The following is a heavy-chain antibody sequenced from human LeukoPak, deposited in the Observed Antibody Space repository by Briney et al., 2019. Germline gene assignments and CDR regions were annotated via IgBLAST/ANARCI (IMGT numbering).Heavy chain of an antibody. J-gene: IGHJ4*02. CDR2: ISSSSSYI. V-gene: IGHV3-21*01. D-gene: IGHD2-8*01. Sequence: GGSLRLSCAASGFTFSSYSMNWVRQALGKGLEWVSSISSSSSYIYYADSVKGRFTISRDNAKNSLYLQMNSLRAEDTAVYYCARSEIVLMVYASSDPHYFDYWGQGTLVTVSS. CDR1: GFTFSSYS. CDR3: ARSEIVLMVYASSDPHYFDY.